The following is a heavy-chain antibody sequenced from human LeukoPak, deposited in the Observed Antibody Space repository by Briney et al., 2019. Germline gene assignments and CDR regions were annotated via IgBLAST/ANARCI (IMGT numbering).Heavy chain of an antibody. CDR2: INPNSGGT. D-gene: IGHD3-10*01. CDR3: ARSPLWFGELYSDY. Sequence: ASVKVSCKASGYTFTGYYMHWVRQAPGQGLEWMGWINPNSGGTNYAQEFQGRVTMTRDTSISTAYMEPSRLRSDDTAVYYCARSPLWFGELYSDYWGQGTLVTVSS. CDR1: GYTFTGYY. J-gene: IGHJ4*02. V-gene: IGHV1-2*02.